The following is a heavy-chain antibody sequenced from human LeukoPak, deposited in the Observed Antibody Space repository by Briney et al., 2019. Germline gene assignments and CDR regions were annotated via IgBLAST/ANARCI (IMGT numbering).Heavy chain of an antibody. Sequence: SETLSLTCDVYGGSCDDYYCSWIRQPPGKGLEWVGEIHPHGIFYYNSSLMSRVTISIDTSKSRFSLRLTSVTAADTAFYFCARGRDRSKAGDLWGQGSLVTVSS. J-gene: IGHJ5*02. CDR2: IHPHGIF. V-gene: IGHV4-34*01. CDR3: ARGRDRSKAGDL. D-gene: IGHD5-24*01. CDR1: GGSCDDYY.